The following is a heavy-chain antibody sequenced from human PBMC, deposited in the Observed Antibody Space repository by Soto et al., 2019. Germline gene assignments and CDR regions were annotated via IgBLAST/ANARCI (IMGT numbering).Heavy chain of an antibody. J-gene: IGHJ3*02. CDR1: GFTFGDYA. Sequence: QPGGSLRLSCTASGFTFGDYAMSWVRQAPGKGLEWVGFIRSKAYGGTTEYAASVKGRFTISRDDSKSIAYLQMNSLKTEDTAVYYCTRAQYYYDSSGYLAQYDAFDIWGQGTMVTVSS. V-gene: IGHV3-49*04. CDR3: TRAQYYYDSSGYLAQYDAFDI. D-gene: IGHD3-22*01. CDR2: IRSKAYGGTT.